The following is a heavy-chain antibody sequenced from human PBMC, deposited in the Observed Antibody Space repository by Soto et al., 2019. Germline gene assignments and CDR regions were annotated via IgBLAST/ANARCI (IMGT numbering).Heavy chain of an antibody. CDR2: IHHRGNT. CDR1: GYSISRGYY. CDR3: ARDDFDSGGYSIDY. J-gene: IGHJ4*02. Sequence: SETLSLTCVVSGYSISRGYYWGWIRQPPGKGLEWIGSIHHRGNTYYNPSLKRRVTISLDTSKNQFSLKLNSVTAADTAVYFCARDDFDSGGYSIDYWGQGTLVTVS. V-gene: IGHV4-38-2*02. D-gene: IGHD3-22*01.